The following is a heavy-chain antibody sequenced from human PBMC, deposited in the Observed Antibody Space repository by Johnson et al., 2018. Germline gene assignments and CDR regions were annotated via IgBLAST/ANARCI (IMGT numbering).Heavy chain of an antibody. Sequence: VQLVESGGALVQPGRSLRLSCAASGFTFDDYAMHWVRQVPGKGMEWVSGITWHSGIIGYADSVKGRFSISRDNPKNSLYLQINNLKSEDTASYYCAKVLNGSDRDDAFDIWGQGTVVTVSS. D-gene: IGHD2-8*01. J-gene: IGHJ3*02. CDR3: AKVLNGSDRDDAFDI. V-gene: IGHV3-9*01. CDR2: ITWHSGII. CDR1: GFTFDDYA.